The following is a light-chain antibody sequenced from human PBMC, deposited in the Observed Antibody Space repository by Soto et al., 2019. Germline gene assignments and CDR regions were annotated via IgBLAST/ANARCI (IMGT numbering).Light chain of an antibody. Sequence: SYVMTQQPSVSVAPGQTARITCGGDNIGRKSVHWYQQKPGQAPVVVAYDDSDRPSGIPERFSGSNSGNTATLTITKVDAGDEADYYCQVWDSSGAQWLFGGGTKLTVL. J-gene: IGLJ3*02. V-gene: IGLV3-21*02. CDR1: NIGRKS. CDR3: QVWDSSGAQWL. CDR2: DDS.